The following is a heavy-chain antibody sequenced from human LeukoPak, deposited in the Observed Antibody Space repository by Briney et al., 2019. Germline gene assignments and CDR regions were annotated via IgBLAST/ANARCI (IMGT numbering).Heavy chain of an antibody. D-gene: IGHD6-13*01. V-gene: IGHV3-33*01. CDR1: GFTFSSYG. J-gene: IGHJ4*02. Sequence: GRSLRLSCAASGFTFSSYGMHWVRQAPGKGLEWVAVIWYDGSNKYYADSVKGLFTVSRDNSKNTLYLQMNSLRAEDTAVYYCARDGYAGTSGDYWGQGTLVTVSS. CDR2: IWYDGSNK. CDR3: ARDGYAGTSGDY.